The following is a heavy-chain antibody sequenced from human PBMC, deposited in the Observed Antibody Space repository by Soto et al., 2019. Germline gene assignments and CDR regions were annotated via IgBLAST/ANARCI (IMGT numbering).Heavy chain of an antibody. CDR3: ARLDFWSGYYIFGYGMDV. D-gene: IGHD3-3*01. CDR2: IYYSGST. Sequence: QVQLQESGPGLVKPSQTLSLTCTVSGGSISSGDYYWSWIRQPPGKGLEWIGYIYYSGSTYYNPSLKSRVTISVDTSKNQFTLKLSSVPAADTAVYYCARLDFWSGYYIFGYGMDVWGQGTTVTVSS. J-gene: IGHJ6*02. V-gene: IGHV4-30-4*01. CDR1: GGSISSGDYY.